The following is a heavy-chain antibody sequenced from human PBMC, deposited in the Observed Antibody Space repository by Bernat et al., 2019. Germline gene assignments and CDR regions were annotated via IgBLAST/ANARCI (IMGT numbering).Heavy chain of an antibody. CDR2: INPNSGGT. Sequence: QVQLVQSGAEVKKPGASVKVSCKASGYTFTGYYMHWVRQAPGQGLEWMGWINPNSGGTNYAQKFQGRVTMTRDTSISTAYMELSRLRSDDTAVYYCARDLTLVHLWQQYYCDYWGQGSLVTVSS. CDR3: ARDLTLVHLWQQYYCDY. V-gene: IGHV1-2*02. D-gene: IGHD5-18*01. CDR1: GYTFTGYY. J-gene: IGHJ4*02.